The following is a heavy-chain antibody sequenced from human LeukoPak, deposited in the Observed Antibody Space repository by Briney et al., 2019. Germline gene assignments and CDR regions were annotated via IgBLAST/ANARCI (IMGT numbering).Heavy chain of an antibody. D-gene: IGHD6-13*01. Sequence: PSETLSLTCTVSGGSISSSSYYWAWIRQPPGKGLEWVGSIYYRGSTSYNPSLKSRGTISLDTSKNQFSLKLKSVTAADTAVYYCVRGEGIETPGTGCFDYWGQGSLVTVSS. CDR2: IYYRGST. CDR3: VRGEGIETPGTGCFDY. V-gene: IGHV4-39*01. J-gene: IGHJ4*02. CDR1: GGSISSSSYY.